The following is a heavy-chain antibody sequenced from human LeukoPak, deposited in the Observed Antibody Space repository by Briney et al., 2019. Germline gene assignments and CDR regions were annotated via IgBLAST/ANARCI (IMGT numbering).Heavy chain of an antibody. J-gene: IGHJ6*02. D-gene: IGHD3-3*01. Sequence: QPGGSLRLSCAASGFTVSSNYMSWVRQAPGKGLEWVSVIYSGGSTYYADSVKGRFTISRDNSKNTLYPQMNSLRAEDTAVYYCARGRVGRFLEWRGGYYYYGTDVWGQGTTVTVSS. V-gene: IGHV3-53*01. CDR2: IYSGGST. CDR3: ARGRVGRFLEWRGGYYYYGTDV. CDR1: GFTVSSNY.